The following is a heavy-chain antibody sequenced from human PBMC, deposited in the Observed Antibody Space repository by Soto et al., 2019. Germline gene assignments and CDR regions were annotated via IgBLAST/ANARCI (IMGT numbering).Heavy chain of an antibody. CDR3: AHIGRKYSSSS. V-gene: IGHV3-48*01. Sequence: PGGSLRLSCAASGFTFSSYSMNWVRQAPGKGLEWVSYISSSSSTIYYADSVKGRFTISRDNAKNSLYLQMNSLRAEDTAVYYCAHIGRKYSSSSWGQGTLVTVSS. J-gene: IGHJ4*02. D-gene: IGHD6-13*01. CDR2: ISSSSSTI. CDR1: GFTFSSYS.